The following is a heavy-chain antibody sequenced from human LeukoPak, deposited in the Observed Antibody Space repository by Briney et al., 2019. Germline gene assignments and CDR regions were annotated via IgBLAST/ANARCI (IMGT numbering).Heavy chain of an antibody. CDR3: AKDRHPARADGYYFDY. J-gene: IGHJ4*02. CDR1: AFTFRTYG. CDR2: ISFDANTK. V-gene: IGHV3-30*18. Sequence: PGTSLRLSCAASAFTFRTYGMHWVRQAPGKGLQWVAVISFDANTKNYADSVKGRFTISRDNSKNTLYLQLNSLKPEDTAVYYCAKDRHPARADGYYFDYWGQGTLVTVSS. D-gene: IGHD5-24*01.